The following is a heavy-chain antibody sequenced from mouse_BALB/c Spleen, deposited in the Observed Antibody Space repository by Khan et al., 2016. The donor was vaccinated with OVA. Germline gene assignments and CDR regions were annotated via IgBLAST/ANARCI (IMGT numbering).Heavy chain of an antibody. Sequence: QVQLKESGPGLVAPSQSLSITCTVYGYSLTRYGVHWVRQPPGKGLEWLGLIWAGGSTNYNWALMSRLSISIDNSKSLVFLIMNSLQTDDTALYYCARSKDRARYWGQGTTRTVSS. CDR1: GYSLTRYG. CDR3: ARSKDRARY. D-gene: IGHD3-3*01. J-gene: IGHJ2*01. V-gene: IGHV2-9*02. CDR2: IWAGGST.